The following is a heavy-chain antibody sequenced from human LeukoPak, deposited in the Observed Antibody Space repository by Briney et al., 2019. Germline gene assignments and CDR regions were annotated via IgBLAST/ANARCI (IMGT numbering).Heavy chain of an antibody. CDR3: AREAAAAGTSSSNWFDP. J-gene: IGHJ5*02. Sequence: SETLSLTCAVSGGSISSNDWWTWVRQPPGKGLEWIGEIYYSGSTNYNPSLKSRVTISVDTSKNQFSLKLSSVTAADTAVYYCAREAAAAGTSSSNWFDPWGQGTLVTVSS. D-gene: IGHD6-13*01. CDR1: GGSISSNDW. CDR2: IYYSGST. V-gene: IGHV4-4*02.